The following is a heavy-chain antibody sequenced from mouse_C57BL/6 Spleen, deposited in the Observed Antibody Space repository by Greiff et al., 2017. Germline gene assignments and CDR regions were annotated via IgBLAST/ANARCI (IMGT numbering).Heavy chain of an antibody. CDR3: ARGPGYYPYWYFDV. V-gene: IGHV5-16*01. J-gene: IGHJ1*03. Sequence: EVMLVESEGGLVQPGSSMKLSCTASGFTFSDYYMAWVRQVPEKGLEWVANINYDGSSTYYLDSLKSRFIISRDNAKNILYLQMSSLKSDDTATYYCARGPGYYPYWYFDVWGTGTTVTVSS. D-gene: IGHD2-3*01. CDR1: GFTFSDYY. CDR2: INYDGSST.